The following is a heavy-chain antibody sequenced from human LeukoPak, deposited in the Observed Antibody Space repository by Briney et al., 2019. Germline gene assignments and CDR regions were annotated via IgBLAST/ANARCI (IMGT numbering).Heavy chain of an antibody. D-gene: IGHD4-11*01. CDR1: GGSISSYY. CDR3: ARAVIYSNYGYYYYYGMDV. CDR2: IYYSGST. Sequence: SETLSLTCTVSGGSISSYYWSWIRQPPGKGLEWIGYIYYSGSTNYNPSLKSRVTISVDTSKNQFSLKLSSVTAADTAVYYCARAVIYSNYGYYYYYGMDVWGQGTTVTVSS. J-gene: IGHJ6*02. V-gene: IGHV4-59*01.